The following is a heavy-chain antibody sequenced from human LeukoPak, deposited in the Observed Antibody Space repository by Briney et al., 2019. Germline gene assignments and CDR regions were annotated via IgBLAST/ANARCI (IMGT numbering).Heavy chain of an antibody. D-gene: IGHD3-10*01. CDR2: ISSSSSTI. CDR3: ARDVVRGIDY. J-gene: IGHJ4*02. Sequence: GGSLRLSCAASGFTFSSYSMNWVRQAPGKGLEWVSYISSSSSTIYYADSVKGRFTISRDNAKNSLYLQMNSLRAEDTAVYYCARDVVRGIDYWGQGTLVTVSS. CDR1: GFTFSSYS. V-gene: IGHV3-48*01.